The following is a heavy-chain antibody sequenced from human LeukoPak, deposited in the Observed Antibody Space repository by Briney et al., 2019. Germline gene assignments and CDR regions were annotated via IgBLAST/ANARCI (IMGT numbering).Heavy chain of an antibody. CDR2: ISGSGGST. CDR1: GFTFSSYG. V-gene: IGHV3-23*01. D-gene: IGHD2-8*01. J-gene: IGHJ6*03. Sequence: GGSLRLSCAASGFTFSSYGMNWVRQAPGKGLEWVSAISGSGGSTYYADSVKGRFTISRDNSKNTLYLQMNSLRAEDTAVYYCAKLYVNYYYYMDVWGKGTTVTISS. CDR3: AKLYVNYYYYMDV.